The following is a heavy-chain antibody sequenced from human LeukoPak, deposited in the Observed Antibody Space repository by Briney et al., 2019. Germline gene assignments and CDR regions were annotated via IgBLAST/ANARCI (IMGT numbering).Heavy chain of an antibody. D-gene: IGHD2-21*02. CDR3: AKGVACGGDCYLYFQH. Sequence: GGSLRLSCAASGFTFSNCAMSWVRQAPGKGLEWVSAISGSGGSTYYADSVKGRFTISRDNSKNTLYLQMNSVRAEDTAVYYCAKGVACGGDCYLYFQHWGQGTLVTVSS. V-gene: IGHV3-23*01. CDR1: GFTFSNCA. CDR2: ISGSGGST. J-gene: IGHJ1*01.